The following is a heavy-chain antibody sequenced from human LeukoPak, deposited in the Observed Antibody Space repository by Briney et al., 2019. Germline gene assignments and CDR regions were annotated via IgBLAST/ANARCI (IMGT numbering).Heavy chain of an antibody. J-gene: IGHJ6*03. V-gene: IGHV3-20*04. CDR2: INWNGGST. Sequence: GGSLRLSCAASGFIFSSYSMNWVRQAPGKWLEWVSGINWNGGSTGYADSVKGRFTISRDNAKNSLYLQMNSLRAEDTALYYCARAGTAMVNYYYYMDVWGKGTTVTVSS. D-gene: IGHD5-18*01. CDR3: ARAGTAMVNYYYYMDV. CDR1: GFIFSSYS.